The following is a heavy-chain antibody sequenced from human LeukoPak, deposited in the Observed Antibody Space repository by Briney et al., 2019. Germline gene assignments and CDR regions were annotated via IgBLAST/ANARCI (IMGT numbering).Heavy chain of an antibody. CDR1: GGSISSYY. CDR2: IYYSGST. Sequence: TPETLSLTCTVSGGSISSYYWSWIRQPPGKGLEWIGYIYYSGSTNYNPSLKSRVTISVDTSKNQFSLKLSSVTAADTAVYYCARYESDSSGSRFDYWGQGTLVTVSS. J-gene: IGHJ4*02. CDR3: ARYESDSSGSRFDY. D-gene: IGHD3-22*01. V-gene: IGHV4-59*08.